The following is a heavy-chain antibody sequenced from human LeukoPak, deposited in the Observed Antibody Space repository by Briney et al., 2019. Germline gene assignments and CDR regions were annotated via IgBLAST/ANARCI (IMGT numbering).Heavy chain of an antibody. CDR1: GGSFSSGSYY. CDR3: ARGDFWSGYYYYYGMDV. J-gene: IGHJ6*02. Sequence: SETLSLTCTVSGGSFSSGSYYWSWIRQPPGMGLEWIGYIYYSGSTNYNPSLKSRVTISVDTSKNQFSLKLSSVTAADTAVYYCARGDFWSGYYYYYGMDVWGQGTTVTVSS. D-gene: IGHD3-3*01. CDR2: IYYSGST. V-gene: IGHV4-61*01.